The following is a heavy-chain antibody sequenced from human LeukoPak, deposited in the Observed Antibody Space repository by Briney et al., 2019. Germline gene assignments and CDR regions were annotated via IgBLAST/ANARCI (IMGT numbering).Heavy chain of an antibody. CDR2: INHSGST. V-gene: IGHV4-34*01. D-gene: IGHD3-10*01. Sequence: PSETLSLTCAVYGGSFSGYYWSWIRQPPGKGLEWIGEINHSGSTNYNPSLKSRVTISVDTSKNQFSLKLSSVPAADTAVYYCARDLGKITMVRGVRAGIDPWGQGTLVTVSS. CDR3: ARDLGKITMVRGVRAGIDP. CDR1: GGSFSGYY. J-gene: IGHJ5*02.